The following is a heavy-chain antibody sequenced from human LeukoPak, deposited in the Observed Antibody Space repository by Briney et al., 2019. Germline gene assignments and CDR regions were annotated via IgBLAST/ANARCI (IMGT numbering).Heavy chain of an antibody. J-gene: IGHJ4*02. D-gene: IGHD5-18*01. CDR3: AKEGLGYSYAPPEY. CDR1: GFTFSSYG. V-gene: IGHV3-30*18. CDR2: ISYDGSNK. Sequence: GGSLRLSCAASGFTFSSYGMHWVRQAPGKGLEWVAVISYDGSNKYYADSVKGRFTISRDNSKNTLYLQMNSLRAEDTAVYYCAKEGLGYSYAPPEYWGQGTLVTVSS.